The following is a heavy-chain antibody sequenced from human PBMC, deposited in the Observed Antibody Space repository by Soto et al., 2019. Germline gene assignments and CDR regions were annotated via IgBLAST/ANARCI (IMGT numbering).Heavy chain of an antibody. D-gene: IGHD3-9*01. J-gene: IGHJ5*02. Sequence: GGSLRLSCAASGFTFSSYAMSWVRQAPWKGLEWVSAISSSGGYIYYADSVKGRFTISRDNAKNSLYLQMNSLRAEDTAVYYCARDNYDILTGDVYDPWGQGTLVTVSS. CDR2: ISSSGGYI. CDR1: GFTFSSYA. V-gene: IGHV3-21*01. CDR3: ARDNYDILTGDVYDP.